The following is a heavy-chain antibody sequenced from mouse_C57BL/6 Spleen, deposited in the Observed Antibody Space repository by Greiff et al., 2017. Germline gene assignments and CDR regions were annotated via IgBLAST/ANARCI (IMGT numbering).Heavy chain of an antibody. CDR2: IYPGSGST. D-gene: IGHD2-4*01. Sequence: QVQLQQPGAELVKPGASVKMSCKASGYTFTSYWITWVKQRPGQGLEWIGDIYPGSGSTNYNEKFKSKATLTVDTSSSTAYMQLSSLTSEDSAVYYCAGSDYDFDSDYWGHGTTLAVSS. CDR1: GYTFTSYW. J-gene: IGHJ2*01. CDR3: AGSDYDFDSDY. V-gene: IGHV1-55*01.